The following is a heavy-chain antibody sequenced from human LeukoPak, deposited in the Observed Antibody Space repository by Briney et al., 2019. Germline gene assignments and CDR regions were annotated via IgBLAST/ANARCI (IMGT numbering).Heavy chain of an antibody. CDR3: ARGRGVATTNIDY. D-gene: IGHD5-12*01. CDR1: GGSFSGYY. CDR2: INHSGST. Sequence: SETLSLTCAVYGGSFSGYYWSWIRQPPGKGLEWIGEINHSGSTNYNPSLKSRVTISVDTSKNQFSLKLSSVTAADTAVHYCARGRGVATTNIDYWGQGTLVTVSS. J-gene: IGHJ4*02. V-gene: IGHV4-34*01.